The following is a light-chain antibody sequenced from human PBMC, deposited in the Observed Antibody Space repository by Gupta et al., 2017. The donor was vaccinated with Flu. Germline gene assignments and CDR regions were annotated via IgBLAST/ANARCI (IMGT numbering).Light chain of an antibody. CDR1: VLAKKY. CDR3: YSATDDNRGV. CDR2: KDK. V-gene: IGLV3-27*01. Sequence: SYDLTQPSSVSVSPGQIATITCSGDVLAKKYGRWFQQKPGQAPVLIIYKDKERPSGIPERFSGSSSGTTVTLTISGAQVEDEADYHCYSATDDNRGVFGGGTKLTVL. J-gene: IGLJ2*01.